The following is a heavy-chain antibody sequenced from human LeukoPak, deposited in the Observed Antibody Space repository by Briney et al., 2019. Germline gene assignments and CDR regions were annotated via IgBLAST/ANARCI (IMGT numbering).Heavy chain of an antibody. CDR3: ARDTVTTEYYFDY. Sequence: PGGSLRLSCAASGFTFSSYAMSWVRQAPGKGLEWVSAISGSGGSTYYADSVKGRFTISRDNAKNSLYLQMNSLRAEDTAVYYCARDTVTTEYYFDYWGQETLVTVSS. CDR2: ISGSGGST. J-gene: IGHJ4*02. D-gene: IGHD4-17*01. V-gene: IGHV3-23*01. CDR1: GFTFSSYA.